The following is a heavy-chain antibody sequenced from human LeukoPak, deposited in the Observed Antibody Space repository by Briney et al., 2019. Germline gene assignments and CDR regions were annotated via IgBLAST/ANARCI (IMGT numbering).Heavy chain of an antibody. V-gene: IGHV3-23*01. CDR2: ISGSGGST. Sequence: GGSLRLSCAASGFTFSSYAMSWVRQAPGKGLEWVSAISGSGGSTYYADSVKGRFTISRDNSKNTLYLQMNSLRAEDTAVYYCAKDGRYCSSTSCYTGWFDPWGQGTLVTVSS. CDR3: AKDGRYCSSTSCYTGWFDP. J-gene: IGHJ5*02. CDR1: GFTFSSYA. D-gene: IGHD2-2*02.